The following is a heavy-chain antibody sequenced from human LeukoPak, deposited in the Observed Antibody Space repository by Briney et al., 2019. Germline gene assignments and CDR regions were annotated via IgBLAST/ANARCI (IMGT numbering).Heavy chain of an antibody. CDR3: ARHVPAAILRIRFDP. V-gene: IGHV4-39*01. CDR1: GGSISSYY. D-gene: IGHD2-2*02. Sequence: PSETLSLTCTVSGGSISSYYWGWIRQPPGKGLEWIGNIYYSGYTYYNPSLKSRDTISVDTSKNQFSLKLSSVTAADTAVYYCARHVPAAILRIRFDPWGQGTLVTVSS. CDR2: IYYSGYT. J-gene: IGHJ5*02.